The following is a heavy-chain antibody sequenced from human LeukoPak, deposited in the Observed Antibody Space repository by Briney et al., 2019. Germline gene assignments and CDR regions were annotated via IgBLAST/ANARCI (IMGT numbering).Heavy chain of an antibody. D-gene: IGHD4-17*01. CDR2: CSSDGSSK. V-gene: IGHV3-30*18. Sequence: PGGSLRLSCAASGFTFSTYGMNWVRQAPGKGLEWVAVCSSDGSSKYYADSVKGRFTISRDNAKNTLYLQMNSLRTEDTAVYYCAKDRGGDFAYYFDYWGQGTLVTVSS. CDR1: GFTFSTYG. J-gene: IGHJ4*02. CDR3: AKDRGGDFAYYFDY.